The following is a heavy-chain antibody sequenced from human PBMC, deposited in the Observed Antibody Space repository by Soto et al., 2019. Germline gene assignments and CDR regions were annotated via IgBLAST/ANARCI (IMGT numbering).Heavy chain of an antibody. D-gene: IGHD2-15*01. CDR1: GYTFTSYG. Sequence: EASVKVSCKASGYTFTSYGISWVRQAPGQGLEWMGWISAYNGNTNYAQKLQGRVTMTTDTSTSTAYMELRSLRSDDTAVYYCARSPLVVVVAAIDYWGQGTLVTVSS. V-gene: IGHV1-18*01. J-gene: IGHJ4*02. CDR3: ARSPLVVVVAAIDY. CDR2: ISAYNGNT.